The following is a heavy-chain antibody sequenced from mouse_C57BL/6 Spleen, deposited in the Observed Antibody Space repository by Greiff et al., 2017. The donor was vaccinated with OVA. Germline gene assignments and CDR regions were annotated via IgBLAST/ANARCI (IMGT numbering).Heavy chain of an antibody. D-gene: IGHD2-2*01. J-gene: IGHJ2*01. CDR3: ASYGYDVNYFDY. CDR2: IYPRSGNT. Sequence: QVQLKQSGAELARPGASVKLSCKASGYTFTSYGISWVKQRTGQGLEWIGEIYPRSGNTYYNEKFKGKATLTADKSSSTAFMELRSLTSEDSAVYCCASYGYDVNYFDYWGQGTTRTVSS. CDR1: GYTFTSYG. V-gene: IGHV1-81*01.